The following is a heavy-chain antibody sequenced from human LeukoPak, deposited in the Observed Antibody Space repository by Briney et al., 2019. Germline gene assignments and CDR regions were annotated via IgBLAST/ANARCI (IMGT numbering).Heavy chain of an antibody. CDR2: INPNSGGT. J-gene: IGHJ6*03. CDR3: ARDSSGWYGAYYYMDV. Sequence: GASVKVSCKASGYTFTDYYIHWVRQAPGQGLEWMGWINPNSGGTNYAQRFQGRVTMTRDTSISTAYMELSRLRSDDTAVYYCARDSSGWYGAYYYMDVWGKGTTVTVSS. V-gene: IGHV1-2*02. CDR1: GYTFTDYY. D-gene: IGHD6-19*01.